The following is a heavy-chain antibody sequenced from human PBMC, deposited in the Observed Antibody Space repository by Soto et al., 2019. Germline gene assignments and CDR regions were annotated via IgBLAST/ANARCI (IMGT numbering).Heavy chain of an antibody. CDR2: ITGSGDYT. CDR3: AKARYYDSTGYLYYFDY. D-gene: IGHD3-22*01. Sequence: GGSLRLSCAASGFTFSNYAMSWVRQAPGKGLEWVSSITGSGDYTYYADSVKGRFTISRDNSKNTLYLQMNSLRAEDTAVYYCAKARYYDSTGYLYYFDYWGQGTLVTVSS. CDR1: GFTFSNYA. J-gene: IGHJ4*02. V-gene: IGHV3-23*01.